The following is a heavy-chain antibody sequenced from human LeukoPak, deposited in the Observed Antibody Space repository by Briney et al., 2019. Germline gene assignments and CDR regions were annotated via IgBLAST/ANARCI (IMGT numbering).Heavy chain of an antibody. D-gene: IGHD6-19*01. J-gene: IGHJ4*02. V-gene: IGHV3-13*01. CDR3: VRAAAYISGWYETFAF. Sequence: GGSLRLSCAASGFTFSSNDMHWVRQATGKGLEWVSGIGVAGDTYYTDSVKGRFTIARENARHSLYLQMNSLRAGDTAVYYCVRAAAYISGWYETFAFWGQGTLVTVSS. CDR1: GFTFSSND. CDR2: IGVAGDT.